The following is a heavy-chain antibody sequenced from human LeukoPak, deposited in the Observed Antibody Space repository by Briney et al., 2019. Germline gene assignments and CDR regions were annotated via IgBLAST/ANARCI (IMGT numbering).Heavy chain of an antibody. Sequence: GGSLRLSCAASGFTFDDYAMHWVRQAPGKGLEWVSGISWNSGSIGYADFVKGRFTISRDNAKNSLYLQMNSLRAEDTALYYRAKGMTTVTGENAFDIWGQGTMVTVSS. CDR1: GFTFDDYA. V-gene: IGHV3-9*01. J-gene: IGHJ3*02. D-gene: IGHD4-17*01. CDR3: AKGMTTVTGENAFDI. CDR2: ISWNSGSI.